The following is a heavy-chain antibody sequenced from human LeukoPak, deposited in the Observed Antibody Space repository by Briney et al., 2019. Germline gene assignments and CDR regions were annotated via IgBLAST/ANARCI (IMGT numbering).Heavy chain of an antibody. CDR3: ASSNYDSTVLHY. CDR1: GGTFSSYA. D-gene: IGHD3-3*01. V-gene: IGHV1-69*04. CDR2: IIPILGIA. J-gene: IGHJ4*02. Sequence: GSSVKVSCKASGGTFSSYAISWVRQAPGQGLEWMGRIIPILGIANYAQKFQGRVTITADKSTSTAYVELSSLRSEDTAVYYCASSNYDSTVLHYWGQGTLVTVSS.